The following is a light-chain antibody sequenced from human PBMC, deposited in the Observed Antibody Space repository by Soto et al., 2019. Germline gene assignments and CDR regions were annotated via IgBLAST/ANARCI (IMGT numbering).Light chain of an antibody. V-gene: IGKV3-20*01. CDR3: HQYHSPPQT. J-gene: IGKJ2*01. CDR1: QTMTRAY. Sequence: EIVLMQSPGNLSLSPGERATLSCRASQTMTRAYVAWYQQKPGQAPRLLIYAASYRATGISDKFSGSGSGTDFSLTISRLEPEDSAVYYCHQYHSPPQTFGQGTKVEIK. CDR2: AAS.